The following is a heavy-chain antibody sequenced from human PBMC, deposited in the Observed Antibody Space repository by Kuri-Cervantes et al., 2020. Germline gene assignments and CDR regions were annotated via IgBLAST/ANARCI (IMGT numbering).Heavy chain of an antibody. CDR1: GGSISSYY. D-gene: IGHD4-23*01. CDR2: IYTSGGT. J-gene: IGHJ4*01. V-gene: IGHV4-4*07. CDR3: ARGLNYGNSPFDY. Sequence: SETLSLTCTVSGGSISSYYWSWIRQPAGKGLEWIGRIYTSGGTNYNPSLKSRVTISVDKSKNQFFLKLSSVTAADTAVYYCARGLNYGNSPFDYWGQEPWSPSPQ.